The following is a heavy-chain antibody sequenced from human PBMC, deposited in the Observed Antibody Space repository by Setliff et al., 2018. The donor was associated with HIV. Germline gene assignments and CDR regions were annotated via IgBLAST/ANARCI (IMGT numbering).Heavy chain of an antibody. Sequence: GASVKVSCKSSGYTFTAYYIHWVRQARGQGLEWMGWINPDSGATKYAQKFQGRVLMSRDTSINKAYKELTRLRSDDTAVFYCARGGYDFRGLDYWGQGTLVTVSS. CDR2: INPDSGAT. J-gene: IGHJ4*02. D-gene: IGHD5-12*01. CDR1: GYTFTAYY. V-gene: IGHV1-2*02. CDR3: ARGGYDFRGLDY.